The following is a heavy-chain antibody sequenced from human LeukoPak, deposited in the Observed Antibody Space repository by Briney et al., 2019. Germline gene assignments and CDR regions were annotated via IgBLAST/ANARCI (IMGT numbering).Heavy chain of an antibody. V-gene: IGHV4-59*01. CDR1: GGSISSYY. D-gene: IGHD1-1*01. J-gene: IGHJ3*02. CDR3: ARPNGKGAFDI. CDR2: IHYSGST. Sequence: SETLSLTCTVSGGSISSYYWSWIRQPPGKGLEWIGYIHYSGSTNYNPSLKSRVTISVDTSKNQFSLKLSSVTAADTAVYYCARPNGKGAFDIWGQGTMVTVSS.